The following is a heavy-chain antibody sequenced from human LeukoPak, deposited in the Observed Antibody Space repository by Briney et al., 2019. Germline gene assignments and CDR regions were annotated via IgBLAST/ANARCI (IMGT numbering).Heavy chain of an antibody. D-gene: IGHD1-26*01. Sequence: SETLSLTCTVSGVSISSYYWSWIRQPPGKGLEWIGYIYYSGSTNYNPSLKSRVTISVDTSKNQFSLQLSSVTAADTAVYYCARQSWDLYYYFDYWGQGTLVTVSS. J-gene: IGHJ4*02. CDR1: GVSISSYY. CDR2: IYYSGST. V-gene: IGHV4-59*08. CDR3: ARQSWDLYYYFDY.